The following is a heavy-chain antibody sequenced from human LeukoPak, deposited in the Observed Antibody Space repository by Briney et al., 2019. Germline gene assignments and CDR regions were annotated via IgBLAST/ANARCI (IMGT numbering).Heavy chain of an antibody. J-gene: IGHJ4*02. Sequence: GGSLRLSCAASGFTFSSYAMSWVRQAPGKGLEWVSAISGSGGSTYYADSVKGRFTISRDNSKNTLYLQMNSLRAEDTAVYYCARGLVGAAGGYYFDYWGQGTLVTVSS. CDR3: ARGLVGAAGGYYFDY. CDR1: GFTFSSYA. V-gene: IGHV3-23*01. CDR2: ISGSGGST. D-gene: IGHD1-26*01.